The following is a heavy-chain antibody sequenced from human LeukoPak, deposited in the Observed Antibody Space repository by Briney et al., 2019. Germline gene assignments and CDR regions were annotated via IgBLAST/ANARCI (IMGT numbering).Heavy chain of an antibody. CDR3: ARDSSSGDY. CDR1: GFTFSNYE. Sequence: PGGSLRLSCAASGFTFSNYEMNWVRQAPGKGLEWVSYISSSGNTIYHADSVKGRFTISRDNAKNSLYLQMNSLRAEDTALYYCARDSSSGDYWGQGTLVTVSS. CDR2: ISSSGNTI. V-gene: IGHV3-48*03. J-gene: IGHJ4*02. D-gene: IGHD6-25*01.